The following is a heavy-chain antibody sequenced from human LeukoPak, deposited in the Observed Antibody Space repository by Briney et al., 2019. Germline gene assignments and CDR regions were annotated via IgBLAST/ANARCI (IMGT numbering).Heavy chain of an antibody. CDR1: GFTFSSYA. CDR2: ISYDGSNK. V-gene: IGHV3-30*04. D-gene: IGHD3-16*01. J-gene: IGHJ4*02. CDR3: ARESRYDYVWGSPGGYYFDY. Sequence: PGGSLRLSYEASGFTFSSYAMHWDRQAPGKGLEWVAVISYDGSNKYYADSVKGRFTISRDNSKNTLYLQMNSLRAEDTAVYYCARESRYDYVWGSPGGYYFDYWGQGTLVTVSS.